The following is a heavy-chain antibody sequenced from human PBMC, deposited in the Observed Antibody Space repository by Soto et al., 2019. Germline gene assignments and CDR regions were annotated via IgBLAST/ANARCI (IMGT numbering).Heavy chain of an antibody. J-gene: IGHJ3*02. Sequence: SETLSLTCTVSGGSISSSSYYWGWIRQPPGKGLEWIGSIYYSGSTYYNPSLKSRVTISVDTSKNQFSLKLSSVTAADTAVYYCAGQGGGKGDAFDIWGQGTMVTVSS. CDR2: IYYSGST. CDR3: AGQGGGKGDAFDI. V-gene: IGHV4-39*01. CDR1: GGSISSSSYY. D-gene: IGHD3-16*01.